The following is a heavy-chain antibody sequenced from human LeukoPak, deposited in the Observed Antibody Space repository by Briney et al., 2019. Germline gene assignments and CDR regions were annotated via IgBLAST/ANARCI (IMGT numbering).Heavy chain of an antibody. J-gene: IGHJ4*02. CDR2: ISYSGST. CDR1: GGSISSGGYY. D-gene: IGHD3-3*01. CDR3: ARVLFGVAIPYYFDS. V-gene: IGHV4-31*03. Sequence: SQTLSLTCTVSGGSISSGGYYWSWLRQHPGKGLEWIGYISYSGSTYYNPSLKSRVTISVDTSKSQFSLKLSSVTAADTAVYYCARVLFGVAIPYYFDSWGQGTLVTVSS.